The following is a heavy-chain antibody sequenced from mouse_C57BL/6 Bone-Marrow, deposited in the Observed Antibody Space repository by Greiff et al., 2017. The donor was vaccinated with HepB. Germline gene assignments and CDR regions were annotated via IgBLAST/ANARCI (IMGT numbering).Heavy chain of an antibody. J-gene: IGHJ4*01. D-gene: IGHD6-5*01. V-gene: IGHV1-50*01. Sequence: QVQLQQPGAELVKPGASVKLSCKASGYTFTSYWMQWVKQRPAQGLEWIGEIDPSDSYTNYNQKFKGKATLTVDTSSSTAYMQLSSLTSEDSAVYYCARPSYLYAMDYWGQGTSVTVSS. CDR2: IDPSDSYT. CDR1: GYTFTSYW. CDR3: ARPSYLYAMDY.